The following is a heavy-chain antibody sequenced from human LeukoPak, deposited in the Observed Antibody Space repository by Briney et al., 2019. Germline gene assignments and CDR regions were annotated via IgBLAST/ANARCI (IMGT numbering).Heavy chain of an antibody. V-gene: IGHV3-48*04. CDR1: GFTFNTSS. Sequence: GGSLRLSCAASGFTFNTSSMNWVRQAPGKGLEWVSYISSRSTTIYYADSVKGRFTISRDNAKNSLYLQMDSLRAEDTAVYYCAKDYYDSSGYPPAEYFQHWGQGTLVTVSS. CDR3: AKDYYDSSGYPPAEYFQH. J-gene: IGHJ1*01. CDR2: ISSRSTTI. D-gene: IGHD3-22*01.